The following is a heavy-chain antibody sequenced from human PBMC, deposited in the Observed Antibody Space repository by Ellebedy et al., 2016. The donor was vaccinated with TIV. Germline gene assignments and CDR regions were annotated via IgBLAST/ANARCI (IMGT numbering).Heavy chain of an antibody. Sequence: AASVEVSCKASGGTFSSYGISWVRQAPGQGLEWMGGIIPILGKANYAQKFQGRVTITADESTYTAYMGLSSLRSEDTAVYYCARVGNYYGGNPSYYFDYWGQGTLVTVSS. CDR3: ARVGNYYGGNPSYYFDY. J-gene: IGHJ4*02. V-gene: IGHV1-69*10. D-gene: IGHD4-23*01. CDR1: GGTFSSYG. CDR2: IIPILGKA.